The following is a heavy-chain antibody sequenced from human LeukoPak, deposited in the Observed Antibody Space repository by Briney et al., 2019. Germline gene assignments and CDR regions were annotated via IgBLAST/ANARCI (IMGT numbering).Heavy chain of an antibody. CDR3: ARDKGEPFQPILYSFDS. V-gene: IGHV3-30*04. J-gene: IGHJ5*01. CDR1: EFPFSDYA. CDR2: ISYAGTNK. D-gene: IGHD2-15*01. Sequence: PGGSLRLSCAASEFPFSDYAMDWVRQAPGKGLEWVAVISYAGTNKLYADSVKGRFTISKDNSKNTLYLQMNTLRAEDTAVYYCARDKGEPFQPILYSFDSWCQGTLVTVSS.